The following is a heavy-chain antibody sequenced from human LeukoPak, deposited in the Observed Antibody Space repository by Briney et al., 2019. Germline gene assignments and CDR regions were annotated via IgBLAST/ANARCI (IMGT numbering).Heavy chain of an antibody. D-gene: IGHD3-3*01. V-gene: IGHV3-30-3*01. J-gene: IGHJ6*02. CDR2: ISYDGSNK. Sequence: PGRSLRLSCAASEFTLSTSVMHWVRQAPGKGLEWVAVISYDGSNKYHADSVKGRFTMSRDSSKTTVYLQMNSLRPEDSAVYYCARGGGGPWSDYYYGMDVWGQGTTVTVSS. CDR3: ARGGGGPWSDYYYGMDV. CDR1: EFTLSTSV.